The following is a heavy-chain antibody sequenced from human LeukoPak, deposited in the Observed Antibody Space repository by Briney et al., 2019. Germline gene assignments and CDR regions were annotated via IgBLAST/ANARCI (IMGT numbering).Heavy chain of an antibody. D-gene: IGHD2/OR15-2a*01. J-gene: IGHJ4*01. Sequence: GASVKVSCKASGYTFTSYGISWVRQAPGQGLEWMGWISAYNGNTNYAQKLQGRVTMTTDTSTSTAYMELTGLRSEDTAVYYCATSVDGLVTIRTYFEHWGQGTLITVSS. CDR2: ISAYNGNT. CDR1: GYTFTSYG. CDR3: ATSVDGLVTIRTYFEH. V-gene: IGHV1-18*01.